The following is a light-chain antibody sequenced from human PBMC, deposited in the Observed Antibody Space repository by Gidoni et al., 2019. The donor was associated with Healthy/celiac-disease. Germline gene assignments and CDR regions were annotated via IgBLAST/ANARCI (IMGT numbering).Light chain of an antibody. Sequence: EIVMTQSPATLSVSPGERATLSCRASHSVSSNLAWYQQKPGQAPRLLIYGASTRATGIPARLSGSGSGTEFTLTFSSLQSEDFAIYYCQQYNNWPPITFGQGTRLEIK. CDR2: GAS. J-gene: IGKJ5*01. V-gene: IGKV3-15*01. CDR3: QQYNNWPPIT. CDR1: HSVSSN.